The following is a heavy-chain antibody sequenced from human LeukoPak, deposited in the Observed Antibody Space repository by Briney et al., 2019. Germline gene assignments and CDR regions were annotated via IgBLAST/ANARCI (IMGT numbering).Heavy chain of an antibody. CDR1: GFTFSSYA. V-gene: IGHV3-23*01. CDR3: AKRGFGFYYGMDV. Sequence: GGSLRLSCAASGFTFSSYAMSWVRQAPGKGLEWVSAISGSGGSTYFADSVKGRFTISRDNSKNTLYLQMNSLRAEDTAVYYCAKRGFGFYYGMDVWGQGTTVTVSS. J-gene: IGHJ6*02. D-gene: IGHD3-16*01. CDR2: ISGSGGST.